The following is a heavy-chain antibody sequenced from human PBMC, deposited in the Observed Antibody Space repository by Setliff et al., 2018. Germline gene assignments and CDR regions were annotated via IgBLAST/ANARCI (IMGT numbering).Heavy chain of an antibody. CDR1: GGSFSDYY. J-gene: IGHJ4*02. D-gene: IGHD3-3*01. CDR2: INHSGST. V-gene: IGHV4-34*01. CDR3: RFWSGYYKNDY. Sequence: LSLTCTVYGGSFSDYYWGWVRQPPGKGLEWIGEINHSGSTNYIPSLKSRLTISVDTSKNQFSLKLSSVTAADTAMYYCRFWSGYYKNDYWGQGTRVTVPQ.